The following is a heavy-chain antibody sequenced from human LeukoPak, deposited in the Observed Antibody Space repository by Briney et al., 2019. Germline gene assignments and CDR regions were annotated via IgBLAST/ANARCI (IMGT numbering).Heavy chain of an antibody. D-gene: IGHD3-3*01. CDR3: HLHLEWLSYYFDY. V-gene: IGHV1-69*04. CDR1: GGTFSSYA. CDR2: IIPILGIA. Sequence: ASVKVSCKASGGTFSSYAISWVRQAPGQGLEWMGRIIPILGIANYAQKFQGRVTITADKSTSTAYMELSSLRSEDTAVCYCHLHLEWLSYYFDYWGQGTLVTVSS. J-gene: IGHJ4*02.